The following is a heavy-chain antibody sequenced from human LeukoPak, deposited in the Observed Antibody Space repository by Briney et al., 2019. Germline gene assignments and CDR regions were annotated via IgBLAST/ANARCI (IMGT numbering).Heavy chain of an antibody. CDR2: ISYDGSNK. CDR3: ASRSLDY. CDR1: GFTFSDYY. J-gene: IGHJ4*02. Sequence: GGSLRLSCAASGFTFSDYYMSWIRQAPGKGLEWVAVISYDGSNKYYADSVKGRFTISRDNSKNTLYLQMNSLRAEDTAVYYCASRSLDYWGQGTLVTVSS. V-gene: IGHV3-30-3*01.